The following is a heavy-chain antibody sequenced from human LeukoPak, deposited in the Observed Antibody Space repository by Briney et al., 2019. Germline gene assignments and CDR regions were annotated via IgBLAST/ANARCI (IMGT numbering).Heavy chain of an antibody. V-gene: IGHV4-34*01. CDR1: GGSFSGYY. D-gene: IGHD6-13*01. CDR3: ARGRGGSSWPLYYYGMDV. CDR2: INHSGST. Sequence: SETLSLTCAVYGGSFSGYYWSWIRQPPGKGLEWIGEINHSGSTSYNPSLKSRVTISVDTSKNQFSLKLSSVTAADTAVYYCARGRGGSSWPLYYYGMDVWGQGTTVTVSS. J-gene: IGHJ6*02.